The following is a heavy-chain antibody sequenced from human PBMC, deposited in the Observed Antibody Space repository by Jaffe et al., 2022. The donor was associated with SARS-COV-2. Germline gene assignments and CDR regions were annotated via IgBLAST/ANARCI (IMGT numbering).Heavy chain of an antibody. J-gene: IGHJ4*02. CDR1: GFTFSSYA. CDR2: ISGSGGST. D-gene: IGHD1-26*01. Sequence: EVQLLESGGGLVQPGGSLRLSCAASGFTFSSYAMSWVRQAPGKGLEWVSAISGSGGSTYYADSVKGRFTISRDNSKNTLYLQMNSLRAEDTAVYYCAKDLPVGALPPEFRFDYWGQGTLVTVSS. V-gene: IGHV3-23*01. CDR3: AKDLPVGALPPEFRFDY.